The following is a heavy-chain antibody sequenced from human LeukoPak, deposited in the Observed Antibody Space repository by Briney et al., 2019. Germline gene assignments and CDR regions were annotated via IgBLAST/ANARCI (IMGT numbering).Heavy chain of an antibody. Sequence: PGGSLRLSCAASGFTFDDYTMHWVRQAPGKGLEWVSLISWDGGSTYYADSVKGRFTISIDNSKNSLYLQMNSLRTEDTALYYCAKDRKRGSQGYYFDYWGQGTLVTVSS. CDR1: GFTFDDYT. CDR3: AKDRKRGSQGYYFDY. V-gene: IGHV3-43*01. CDR2: ISWDGGST. D-gene: IGHD3-16*01. J-gene: IGHJ4*02.